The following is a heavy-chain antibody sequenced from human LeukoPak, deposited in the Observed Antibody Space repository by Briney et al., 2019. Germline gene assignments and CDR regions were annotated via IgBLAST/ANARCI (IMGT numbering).Heavy chain of an antibody. CDR3: ARVYGFGESAGYFDY. Sequence: PGRSLRLSCAASGFTFSSYAMHWVRQAPGKGLEWVAVISYDGSNKYYADSVKGRFTISRDNSKNTLYLQMNSLRAEDTAVYYCARVYGFGESAGYFDYWGQGTLVTVSS. CDR1: GFTFSSYA. J-gene: IGHJ4*02. V-gene: IGHV3-30-3*01. CDR2: ISYDGSNK. D-gene: IGHD3-10*01.